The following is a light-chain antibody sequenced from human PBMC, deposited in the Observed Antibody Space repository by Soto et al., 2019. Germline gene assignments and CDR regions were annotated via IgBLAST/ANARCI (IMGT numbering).Light chain of an antibody. J-gene: IGKJ1*01. V-gene: IGKV3-20*01. CDR3: QQYGSSPTT. CDR1: QSVSSGN. Sequence: EIVLTQFPGTLSLSPGERATLSCRASQSVSSGNLAWYQQKPGQAPRLLIYGASSRATGIPDRFSGSGSGTDFTLTISRLEPEDFAVFYCQQYGSSPTTFGQGTRVEIK. CDR2: GAS.